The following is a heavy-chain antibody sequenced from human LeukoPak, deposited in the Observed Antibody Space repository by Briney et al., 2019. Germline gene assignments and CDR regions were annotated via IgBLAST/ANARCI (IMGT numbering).Heavy chain of an antibody. CDR3: ARRAGGYSHPYDY. CDR1: GGTFSSYA. V-gene: IGHV1-69*06. J-gene: IGHJ4*02. D-gene: IGHD4-23*01. Sequence: ASVKVSCKASGGTFSSYAISWVRQAPGQGLEWMGGIIPIFGTANYAQNFQGRGTISADKSTSTAYMELSSLRSEDTAVYYCARRAGGYSHPYDYWGQGILVTVSS. CDR2: IIPIFGTA.